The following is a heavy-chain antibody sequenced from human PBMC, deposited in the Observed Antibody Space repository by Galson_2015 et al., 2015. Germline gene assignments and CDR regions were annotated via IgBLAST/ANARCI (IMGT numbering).Heavy chain of an antibody. CDR1: GLSFGSYG. Sequence: SLRLSCAASGLSFGSYGIHWVRQAPGKGLEWVAVISYDGSNNYYADSVKGRFTISRDNSKNTLYLQMNNLRAEDTAVYYCATGRGPNWKLNYFNYWGQGTLVTVSS. J-gene: IGHJ4*02. CDR2: ISYDGSNN. CDR3: ATGRGPNWKLNYFNY. D-gene: IGHD1-1*01. V-gene: IGHV3-30*03.